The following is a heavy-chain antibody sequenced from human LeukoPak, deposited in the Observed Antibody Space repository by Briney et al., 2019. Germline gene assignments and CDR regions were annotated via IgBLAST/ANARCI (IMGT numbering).Heavy chain of an antibody. D-gene: IGHD5-24*01. CDR1: GGSISSGGYS. CDR2: IYHSGST. J-gene: IGHJ4*02. Sequence: PSQTLSLTCAVSGGSISSGGYSWSWIRQPPGKGLEWIGYIYHSGSTYYNPSLKSRVTISVDRSKNQFSLKLSSVTAADTAVYYCVRVRGRDGYFDTWGRGTLVTVSS. V-gene: IGHV4-30-2*01. CDR3: VRVRGRDGYFDT.